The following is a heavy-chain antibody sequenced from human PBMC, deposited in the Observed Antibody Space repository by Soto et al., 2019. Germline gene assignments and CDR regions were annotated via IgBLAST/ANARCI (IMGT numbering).Heavy chain of an antibody. V-gene: IGHV3-30*18. D-gene: IGHD6-19*01. CDR2: ISYDGSNK. J-gene: IGHJ6*02. Sequence: PGGSLRLSCAASGFTFSSYGMHWVRQAPGKGLEWVAVISYDGSNKYYADSVKGRFTISRDNSKNTLYLQMNSLRAEDTAVYYCAKDLGWLAYYYYRMDVWGQGTTVTVSS. CDR3: AKDLGWLAYYYYRMDV. CDR1: GFTFSSYG.